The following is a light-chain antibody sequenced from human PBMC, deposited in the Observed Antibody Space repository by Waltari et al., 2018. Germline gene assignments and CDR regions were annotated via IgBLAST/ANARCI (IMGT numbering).Light chain of an antibody. CDR2: GAS. J-gene: IGKJ4*01. CDR3: HLFGSART. Sequence: NVLTQSPGTLSLSPGERATLSCRASQSVSNNYLAWFQQQPGQAPRLLIYGASSRATGIPGRFSGSGSGTDFTLTISRLEPEDSAVYFCHLFGSARTFGGGTKVEIK. CDR1: QSVSNNY. V-gene: IGKV3-20*01.